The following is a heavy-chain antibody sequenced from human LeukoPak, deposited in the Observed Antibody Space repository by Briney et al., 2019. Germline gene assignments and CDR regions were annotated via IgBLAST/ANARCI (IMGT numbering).Heavy chain of an antibody. Sequence: GGSLRLSCAASGFTFSSYAMHWVRQAPGKGLEWVAVISYDGSNKYYADSVKGRFTISRDNSKNTLYLQMNSLRAEDTAVYCCARAAQYYDSSGFDYWGQGTLVTVSS. J-gene: IGHJ4*02. D-gene: IGHD3-22*01. CDR1: GFTFSSYA. V-gene: IGHV3-30*04. CDR2: ISYDGSNK. CDR3: ARAAQYYDSSGFDY.